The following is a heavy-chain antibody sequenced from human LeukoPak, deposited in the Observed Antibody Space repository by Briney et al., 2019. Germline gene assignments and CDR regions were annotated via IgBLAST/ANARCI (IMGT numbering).Heavy chain of an antibody. V-gene: IGHV3-15*01. D-gene: IGHD2-15*01. J-gene: IGHJ4*02. CDR2: IKSKTDGGTT. CDR3: AAVMVAASDY. CDR1: GFTFSNAW. Sequence: GGSLRLSCAASGFTFSNAWMSWVRQAPGKGLEWIGRIKSKTDGGTTDYAAPMKGRFTSSRDDSKNTVYLQMNSLRTEDTAVYYCAAVMVAASDYWGPGTLVTVSS.